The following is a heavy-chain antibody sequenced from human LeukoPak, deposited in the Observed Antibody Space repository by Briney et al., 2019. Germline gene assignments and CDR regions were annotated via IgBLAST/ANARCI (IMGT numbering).Heavy chain of an antibody. CDR2: IWYDGSNE. J-gene: IGHJ4*02. D-gene: IGHD6-13*01. V-gene: IGHV3-33*01. Sequence: SGGSLRLSCAASGFTFSSYGMHWVRQAPGKGLEWVAVIWYDGSNEYYADSVKGRFSISRDTAKNTLYLQMNSLRAEDTAVYYCARGQDSSSWWDFDYWGQGTLVTVSS. CDR1: GFTFSSYG. CDR3: ARGQDSSSWWDFDY.